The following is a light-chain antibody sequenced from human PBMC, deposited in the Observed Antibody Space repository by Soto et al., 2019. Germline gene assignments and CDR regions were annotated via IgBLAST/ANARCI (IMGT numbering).Light chain of an antibody. CDR2: AAS. CDR3: QQYNSYPLT. Sequence: DIQMTQSPSSLSASVGDRVTITCRASQSISSYLNWYQQKPGKAPKLLIYAASSLQSGVPSRFSGSGSGTDFTLTISSLQPEDFATYYCQQYNSYPLTFGGGTKVDTK. J-gene: IGKJ4*01. CDR1: QSISSY. V-gene: IGKV1-39*01.